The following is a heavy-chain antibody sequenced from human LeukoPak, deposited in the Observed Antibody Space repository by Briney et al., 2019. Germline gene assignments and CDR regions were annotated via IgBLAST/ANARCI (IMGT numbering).Heavy chain of an antibody. V-gene: IGHV1-2*02. CDR3: ARAYCSTTTCPRGYYHYSVDV. J-gene: IGHJ6*03. D-gene: IGHD2-2*01. CDR2: INPNSGGT. Sequence: GASVKVSCKASGYTFSDYYIHWVRQAPGQGLEWMGWINPNSGGTDYAQKFQGRVTMTRDTSINTACMDLSRLTSDDTAVYYCARAYCSTTTCPRGYYHYSVDVWGKGTTVTVSS. CDR1: GYTFSDYY.